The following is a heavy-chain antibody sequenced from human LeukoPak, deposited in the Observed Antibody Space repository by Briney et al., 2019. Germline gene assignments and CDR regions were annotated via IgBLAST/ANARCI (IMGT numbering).Heavy chain of an antibody. CDR3: ARGNCSGGSCYSSNWFDP. J-gene: IGHJ5*02. D-gene: IGHD2-15*01. Sequence: SETLSLTCTVSGGSISSYYWSWIRQPPGKGLEWIGETNHSGSTNYNPSLKSRVTISVDTSKNQFSLKLSSVTAADTAVYYCARGNCSGGSCYSSNWFDPWGQGTLVTVSS. V-gene: IGHV4-34*01. CDR2: TNHSGST. CDR1: GGSISSYY.